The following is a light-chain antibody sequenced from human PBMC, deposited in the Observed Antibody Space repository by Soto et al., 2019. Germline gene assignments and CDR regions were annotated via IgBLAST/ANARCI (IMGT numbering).Light chain of an antibody. CDR2: GPS. J-gene: IGKJ5*01. Sequence: EIVLTQSPDTVSLSPGETATLSCRARQSVSSNYLAWYQQKPGQAPRLLIYGPSSRATGIPDRFSGSGSGTDFTLTISRLEPEDVALFYCQKYDNSIAFGQGTRLE. V-gene: IGKV3-20*01. CDR1: QSVSSNY. CDR3: QKYDNSIA.